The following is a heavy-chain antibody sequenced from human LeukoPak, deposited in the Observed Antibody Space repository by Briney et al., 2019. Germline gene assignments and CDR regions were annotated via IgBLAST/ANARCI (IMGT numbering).Heavy chain of an antibody. J-gene: IGHJ4*02. CDR3: AREGMTTVTTGYFDY. Sequence: GGSLRLSCAASGFTFSSYSMTWVRQAPGKGLEWVSYISSSSSTIYYADSVKGRFTISRDNSKNTLYLQMNSLRAEDTAVYYCAREGMTTVTTGYFDYWGQGTLVTVSS. D-gene: IGHD4-17*01. CDR1: GFTFSSYS. V-gene: IGHV3-48*01. CDR2: ISSSSSTI.